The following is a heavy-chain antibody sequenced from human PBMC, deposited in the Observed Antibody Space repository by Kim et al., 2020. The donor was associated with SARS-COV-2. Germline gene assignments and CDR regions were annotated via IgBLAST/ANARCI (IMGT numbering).Heavy chain of an antibody. V-gene: IGHV3-11*03. CDR2: ISSTTSYT. CDR3: AQSSSSADGY. Sequence: GGSLRLSCTASKFTVGDYFMSWIRQAPGKGLEWLAYISSTTSYTKYADSVKGRFTISRDKANNSLYLQMNSLTVEDTAVYYCAQSSSSADGYWGQGTLVTVSS. CDR1: KFTVGDYF. D-gene: IGHD6-6*01. J-gene: IGHJ4*02.